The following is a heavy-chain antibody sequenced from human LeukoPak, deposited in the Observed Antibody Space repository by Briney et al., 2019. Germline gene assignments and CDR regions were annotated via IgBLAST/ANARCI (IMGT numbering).Heavy chain of an antibody. V-gene: IGHV3-7*02. Sequence: AGGSLRLSCAASGFTFSSYWMSWVRQGPGEGLEWVANIKQDGSKKLYVDSVKGPFTISRDNAKNSLYLQMNSLRAEDTAVYYCASLDIVVVTAIYGMDVWGQGTTVTVS. J-gene: IGHJ6*02. CDR1: GFTFSSYW. CDR2: IKQDGSKK. CDR3: ASLDIVVVTAIYGMDV. D-gene: IGHD2-21*02.